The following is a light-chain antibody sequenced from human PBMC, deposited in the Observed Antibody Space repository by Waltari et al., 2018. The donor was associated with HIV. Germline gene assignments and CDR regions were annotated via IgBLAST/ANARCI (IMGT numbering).Light chain of an antibody. CDR3: SSYTLTSTYV. CDR2: DVN. V-gene: IGLV2-14*03. Sequence: QSALTQPASVSGAPGQSLTISCTGTTRADGGYDYASCYQQHPVKAPKLISDDVNHRTSGVSNRFSGSKSGNTASLTISGLQAEDEADYYCSSYTLTSTYVFGTGTKVTVL. J-gene: IGLJ1*01. CDR1: TRADGGYDY.